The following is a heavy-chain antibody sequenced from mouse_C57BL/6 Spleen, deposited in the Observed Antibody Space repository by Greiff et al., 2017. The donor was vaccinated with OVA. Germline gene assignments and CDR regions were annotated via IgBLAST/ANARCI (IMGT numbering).Heavy chain of an antibody. CDR2: IDPSDSYT. CDR3: ARRAYYGNYGFAY. J-gene: IGHJ3*01. D-gene: IGHD2-10*01. CDR1: GYTFTSYW. Sequence: QVQLQQSGAELVKPGASVKLSCKASGYTFTSYWMQWVKQRPGQGLEWIGAIDPSDSYTNYNQKFKGKATLTVDTSSSTAYMQLSSLTSEDSAVYYCARRAYYGNYGFAYWGKGTGHCLC. V-gene: IGHV1-50*01.